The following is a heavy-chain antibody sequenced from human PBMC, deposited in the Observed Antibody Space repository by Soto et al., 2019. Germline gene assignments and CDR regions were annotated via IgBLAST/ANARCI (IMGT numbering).Heavy chain of an antibody. CDR1: GFTFNTYG. J-gene: IGHJ4*02. V-gene: IGHV3-30*18. CDR3: AKDGGYGYGFFDY. D-gene: IGHD5-18*01. Sequence: QVQLVESGGGEVQPGRSLRLSCAASGFTFNTYGMHWVRQAPGKGLECVAVIAYDGTNIYYADSVKGRFTISRDNSKNTLYLQMNSLRADDTAVYYCAKDGGYGYGFFDYWGQGTLVTVSS. CDR2: IAYDGTNI.